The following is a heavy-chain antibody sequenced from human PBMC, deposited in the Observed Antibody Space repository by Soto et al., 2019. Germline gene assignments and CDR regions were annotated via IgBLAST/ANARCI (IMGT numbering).Heavy chain of an antibody. V-gene: IGHV4-59*01. J-gene: IGHJ5*02. D-gene: IGHD3-16*01. CDR2: MYYNGNI. CDR1: GGSISNYY. Sequence: PSETLSLTCNVSGGSISNYYWTWVRQSPEKGLEWIGYMYYNGNIDYNPSLKSRVTISIDTSKNQFSLTLKSVTAADKAVYYCASGGNWFDPWGQGVLVTVSS. CDR3: ASGGNWFDP.